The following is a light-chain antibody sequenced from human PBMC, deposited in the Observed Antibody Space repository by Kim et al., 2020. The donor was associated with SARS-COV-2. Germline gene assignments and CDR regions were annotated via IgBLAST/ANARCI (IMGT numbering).Light chain of an antibody. V-gene: IGKV1-27*01. Sequence: DIQMTQSPSSLSASIGDRVTITCRASQGISNFLAWYQQRPGKVPKLLIDAASTLQSGVPSRFSGSGSGTDFTLTISTLQPEDVATYYCQKYNSVPQPFGQWTKVDIK. CDR1: QGISNF. CDR2: AAS. J-gene: IGKJ1*01. CDR3: QKYNSVPQP.